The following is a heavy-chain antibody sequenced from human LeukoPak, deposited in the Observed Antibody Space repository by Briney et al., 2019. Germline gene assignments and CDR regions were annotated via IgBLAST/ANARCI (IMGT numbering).Heavy chain of an antibody. J-gene: IGHJ4*02. D-gene: IGHD3-16*01. CDR1: GGTFSSYT. CDR3: AREKNLPYYDYVWGSRALDY. CDR2: ISAYNGNT. V-gene: IGHV1-18*01. Sequence: ASVKVSCKASGGTFSSYTISWVRQAPGQGLEWMGWISAYNGNTNYAQKLQGRVTMTTDTSTSTAYMELRSLRSDDTAVYYCAREKNLPYYDYVWGSRALDYWGQGTLVTVSS.